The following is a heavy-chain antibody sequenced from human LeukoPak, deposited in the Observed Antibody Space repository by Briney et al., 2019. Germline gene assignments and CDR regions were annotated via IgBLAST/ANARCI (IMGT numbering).Heavy chain of an antibody. CDR1: GYTITSYY. Sequence: ASVKVSCKASGYTITSYYMHWVRQAPGQGLEWMGIINPSGGSTSYAQKFQGRVTMTRDTSTRTVYMELSSLRSEDTTAYYCAREGGPDSSGYYSVLDYWGQGTLVTVSS. J-gene: IGHJ4*02. CDR3: AREGGPDSSGYYSVLDY. CDR2: INPSGGST. V-gene: IGHV1-46*01. D-gene: IGHD3-22*01.